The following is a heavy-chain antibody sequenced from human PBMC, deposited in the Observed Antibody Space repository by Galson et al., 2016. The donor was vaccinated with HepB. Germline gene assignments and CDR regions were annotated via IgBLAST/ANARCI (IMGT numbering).Heavy chain of an antibody. D-gene: IGHD4-17*01. CDR3: ARAVSWDYGDYAGY. Sequence: SLRLSCAASGFTFSSYSMNWVRQAPGKGLEWVSCISSSSSYIYYGDSVKGRITISRDNAKNSLYPQMNSLRAEDTAVYYCARAVSWDYGDYAGYWGQGTLVTVSS. V-gene: IGHV3-21*01. J-gene: IGHJ4*02. CDR1: GFTFSSYS. CDR2: ISSSSSYI.